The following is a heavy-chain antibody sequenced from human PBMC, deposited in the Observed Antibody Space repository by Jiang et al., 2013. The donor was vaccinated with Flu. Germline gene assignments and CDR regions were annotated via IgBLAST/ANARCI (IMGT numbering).Heavy chain of an antibody. D-gene: IGHD3-16*02. J-gene: IGHJ6*04. CDR3: ARVHPSYDYVWGSYRYSPSLGMDV. Sequence: GPGLVKPSETLSLTCTVSGGSISSYYWSWIRQPPGKGLEWIGYIYYSGSTNYNPSLKSRVTISVDTSKNQFSLKLSSVTAADTAVYYCARVHPSYDYVWGSYRYSPSLGMDVWGKGTTVTVSS. V-gene: IGHV4-59*01. CDR1: GGSISSYY. CDR2: IYYSGST.